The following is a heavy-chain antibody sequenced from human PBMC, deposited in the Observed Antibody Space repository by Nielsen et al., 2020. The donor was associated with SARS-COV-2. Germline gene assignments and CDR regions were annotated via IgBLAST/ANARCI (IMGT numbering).Heavy chain of an antibody. V-gene: IGHV3-9*01. CDR1: GFTFDDYA. Sequence: SLKISCAASGFTFDDYAMHWVRQAPGKGLEWVSGISWNSGSIGYADSVKGRFTISRDNAKNSLYLQMNSLRAEDTALYYCAKLPDRYSGSHRDYWGQGTLVTVSS. CDR2: ISWNSGSI. CDR3: AKLPDRYSGSHRDY. D-gene: IGHD1-26*01. J-gene: IGHJ4*02.